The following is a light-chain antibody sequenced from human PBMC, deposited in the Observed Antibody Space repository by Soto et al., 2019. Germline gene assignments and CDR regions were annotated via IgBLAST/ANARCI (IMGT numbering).Light chain of an antibody. CDR3: QQYFSWPFT. CDR1: QRVSNN. V-gene: IGKV3-15*01. CDR2: GAS. Sequence: EIVLTQSPATLSVFPGEKATLSCGASQRVSNNLAWYHQKPGQAPRPLIYGASTRATGVPARFSGSGSGTDFTLTISSLQSEDSAIYYCQQYFSWPFTFGPGTKVAIE. J-gene: IGKJ3*01.